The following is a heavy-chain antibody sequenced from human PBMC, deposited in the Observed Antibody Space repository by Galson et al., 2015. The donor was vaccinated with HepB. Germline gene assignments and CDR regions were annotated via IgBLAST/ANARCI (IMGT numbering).Heavy chain of an antibody. CDR1: GFSLSTSGVG. CDR3: AHSVRELRSDAFDI. J-gene: IGHJ3*02. CDR2: IYWDDDK. Sequence: PALVKPTQTLTLTCTFSGFSLSTSGVGVGWIRQPPGKALEWLALIYWDDDKRYSPSLKSRLTITKDTSKNQVVLTMTNMDPVDTATYYCAHSVRELRSDAFDIWGQGTMVTVSS. D-gene: IGHD1-26*01. V-gene: IGHV2-5*02.